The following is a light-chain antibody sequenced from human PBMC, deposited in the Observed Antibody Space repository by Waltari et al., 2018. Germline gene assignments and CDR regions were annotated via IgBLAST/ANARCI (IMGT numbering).Light chain of an antibody. CDR3: SSYTTSSAPGV. J-gene: IGLJ1*01. Sequence: QSALTQPASVSGSPGQSITISCSGTDSDVGAYDFVSWYQQPPGKAPHRIIDEVSNRPSGISNRSSSSKSGNTASLTISGLQAEDEADYYCSSYTTSSAPGVFGTGTRVTVL. CDR2: EVS. CDR1: DSDVGAYDF. V-gene: IGLV2-14*01.